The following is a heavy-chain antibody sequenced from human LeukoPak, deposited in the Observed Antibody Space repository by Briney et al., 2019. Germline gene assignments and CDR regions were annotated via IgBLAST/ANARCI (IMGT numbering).Heavy chain of an antibody. Sequence: GASVKVSCKASGYTFTNYGINWVRQAPGLGLEWMGWISTYHGNTNYAQKLQGRVTMTTDTSTSTAYMELRSLRSDDTAVYYCARDFGGYSYGYYMDVWGKGTTVTVSS. V-gene: IGHV1-18*01. CDR3: ARDFGGYSYGYYMDV. CDR2: ISTYHGNT. CDR1: GYTFTNYG. D-gene: IGHD5-18*01. J-gene: IGHJ6*03.